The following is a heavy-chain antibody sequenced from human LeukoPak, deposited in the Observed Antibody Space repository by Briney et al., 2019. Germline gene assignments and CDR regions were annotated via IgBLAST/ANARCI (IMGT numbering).Heavy chain of an antibody. J-gene: IGHJ6*03. CDR3: ASPGAPNYYYYMDV. Sequence: PGGSLRLSCAASGFTFSSYGMHWVRQAPGKGLEWVAVIWYDGSNKYYADSVKGRFTISRDNSKNTLYLQMNSLRAEDTAVYYCASPGAPNYYYYMDVWGKGTTVTVSS. CDR1: GFTFSSYG. V-gene: IGHV3-33*01. CDR2: IWYDGSNK.